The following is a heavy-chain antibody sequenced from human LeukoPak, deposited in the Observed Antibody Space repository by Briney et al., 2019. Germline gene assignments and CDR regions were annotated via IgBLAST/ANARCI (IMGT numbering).Heavy chain of an antibody. J-gene: IGHJ4*02. CDR2: INPNSGGT. Sequence: ASVKVSCKASGYTFTGYYMHWVRQAPGQGLEWMGWINPNSGGTNYAQKFQGRVTMTRDTSISTVYMELRRLRSDDTAVYYCARGSPRSGWAFWRQGTLVTLSS. CDR1: GYTFTGYY. CDR3: ARGSPRSGWAF. V-gene: IGHV1-2*02. D-gene: IGHD6-19*01.